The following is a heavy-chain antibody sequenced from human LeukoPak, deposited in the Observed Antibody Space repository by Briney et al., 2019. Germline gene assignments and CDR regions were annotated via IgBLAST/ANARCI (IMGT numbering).Heavy chain of an antibody. CDR2: INPNSGGT. Sequence: ASVKVSCKASVYTFTYYYIHWVRQAPGQGREWMGWINPNSGGTNYAQKFQGRVTMTRDTSISTAYMELSRLRSDDTAVYYCARGRNTVTTPFDYWGQGTLVTVSS. CDR3: ARGRNTVTTPFDY. CDR1: VYTFTYYY. J-gene: IGHJ4*02. V-gene: IGHV1-2*02. D-gene: IGHD4-17*01.